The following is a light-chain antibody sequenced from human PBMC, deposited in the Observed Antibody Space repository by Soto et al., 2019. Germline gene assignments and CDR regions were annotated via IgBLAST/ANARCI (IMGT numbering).Light chain of an antibody. CDR3: AAWDDSLNGPV. Sequence: QSVLTQPPSVSEAPRQRVTISCSGSTSDIGNNPVNWYQQLPGRSPKLLIYYNDRLPSGVSDRFSGSKSGASASLAISGLQSDDAADYYCAAWDDSLNGPVFGGGIKLTVL. CDR2: YND. CDR1: TSDIGNNP. J-gene: IGLJ2*01. V-gene: IGLV1-36*01.